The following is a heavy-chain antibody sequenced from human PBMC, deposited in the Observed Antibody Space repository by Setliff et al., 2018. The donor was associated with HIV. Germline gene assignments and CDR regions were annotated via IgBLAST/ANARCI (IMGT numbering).Heavy chain of an antibody. CDR1: GFNFNTYS. CDR3: ARMISPRSNRYSHGWFDY. D-gene: IGHD5-12*01. CDR2: ISSSGTYM. J-gene: IGHJ4*02. Sequence: GGSLRLSCAASGFNFNTYSMNWVRQAPGKGLVSVASISSSGTYMYYGDSLKGRFTISRDNARNSLYLQIDSLRAEDTAVYHCARMISPRSNRYSHGWFDYWGQGTLVTVSS. V-gene: IGHV3-21*01.